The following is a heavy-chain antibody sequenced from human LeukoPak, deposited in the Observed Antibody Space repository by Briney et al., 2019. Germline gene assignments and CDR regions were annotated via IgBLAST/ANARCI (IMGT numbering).Heavy chain of an antibody. D-gene: IGHD1-26*01. CDR1: GGSISSYY. CDR2: IYYSGST. Sequence: SETLSLTCTVSGGSISSYYWSWIRQPPGKGLEWIGSIYYSGSTYYNPSLKSRVTISVDRSKNQFSLKLSSVTAADTAVYYCASTEVGASDYWGQGTLVTVSS. CDR3: ASTEVGASDY. J-gene: IGHJ4*02. V-gene: IGHV4-39*07.